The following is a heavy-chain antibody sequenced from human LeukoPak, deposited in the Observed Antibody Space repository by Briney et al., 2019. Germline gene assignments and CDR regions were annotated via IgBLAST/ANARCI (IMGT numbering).Heavy chain of an antibody. D-gene: IGHD3-22*01. Sequence: GASVNVSCTASGYTFTSYGISWVRQAPGQGLEWMGWISAYNGNTNYAQKLQGRVTMTTDTSTSTAYMELRSLRSDDTAVYYCARENYDSSGYYLYYFDYWGQGTLVTVSS. CDR1: GYTFTSYG. V-gene: IGHV1-18*01. CDR2: ISAYNGNT. J-gene: IGHJ4*02. CDR3: ARENYDSSGYYLYYFDY.